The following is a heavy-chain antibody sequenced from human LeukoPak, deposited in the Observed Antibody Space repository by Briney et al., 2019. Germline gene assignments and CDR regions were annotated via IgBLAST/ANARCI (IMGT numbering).Heavy chain of an antibody. CDR2: IRYDESNK. Sequence: GGSLRLSCAASGFIFSSYGMHWVRQAPGKGLEWVAFIRYDESNKYYADSVKGRFTISRDNSRNTLYLQMNSLRAEDTAVYYCAKDTLSSSCDYWGQGTLVTVSS. CDR3: AKDTLSSSCDY. CDR1: GFIFSSYG. D-gene: IGHD6-6*01. V-gene: IGHV3-30*02. J-gene: IGHJ4*02.